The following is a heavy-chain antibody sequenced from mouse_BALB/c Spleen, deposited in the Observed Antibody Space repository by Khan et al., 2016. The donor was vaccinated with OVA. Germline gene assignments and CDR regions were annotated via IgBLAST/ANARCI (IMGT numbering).Heavy chain of an antibody. CDR3: ARSGYDFCAY. CDR2: IYPGDGDT. V-gene: IGHV1-80*01. Sequence: VKLLESGAELVRPGSSVKISCKASGYVFSSYWMNWVKQRPGQGLEWIGQIYPGDGDTKYNGKFKGKVTLTADKSSSTAYMQISSLTSEDSAVYFCARSGYDFCAYWGQGTLVTVSS. D-gene: IGHD2-14*01. CDR1: GYVFSSYW. J-gene: IGHJ3*01.